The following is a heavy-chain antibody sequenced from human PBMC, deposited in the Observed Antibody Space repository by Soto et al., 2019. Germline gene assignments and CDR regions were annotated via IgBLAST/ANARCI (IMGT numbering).Heavy chain of an antibody. V-gene: IGHV1-69*13. CDR2: IIPIFGTA. J-gene: IGHJ6*02. Sequence: ASVKVSCKASGGTFSSYAISWVRQAPGQGLEWMGGIIPIFGTANYAQKFQGRVTITADESTSTAYMELSSLRSEDTAVYYCARVPYYDILTGYTDYYYYYGMGVWGQGTTVTVSS. D-gene: IGHD3-9*01. CDR3: ARVPYYDILTGYTDYYYYYGMGV. CDR1: GGTFSSYA.